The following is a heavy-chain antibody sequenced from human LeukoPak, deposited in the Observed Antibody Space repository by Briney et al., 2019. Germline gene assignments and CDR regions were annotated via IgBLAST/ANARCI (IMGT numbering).Heavy chain of an antibody. Sequence: ASVKVSCKASGYTFTGYYMHWVRQAPGQGLEWMGWINPNSGGTNYAQKFQGRVTMTRDTSTSTVYMELSSLRSEDTAIYYCARGDHVRIYEESAFDIWGQGTMVTVSS. V-gene: IGHV1-2*02. D-gene: IGHD5/OR15-5a*01. CDR2: INPNSGGT. CDR3: ARGDHVRIYEESAFDI. CDR1: GYTFTGYY. J-gene: IGHJ3*02.